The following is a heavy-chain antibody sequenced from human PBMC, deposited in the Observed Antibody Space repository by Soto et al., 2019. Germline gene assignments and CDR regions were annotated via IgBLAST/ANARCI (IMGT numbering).Heavy chain of an antibody. J-gene: IGHJ4*02. CDR2: IYWDDDK. V-gene: IGHV2-5*02. Sequence: SGPTLMNPAQTLTLTWTFSGFLLHTRGVHVGWIRQPPGKTLEWLALIYWDDDKRYRPFLKSRLTITKASNDQQVVLTMHNMDSVDTATYVYAHPGNMAAAGFYFDYWGQGALVTVSS. D-gene: IGHD6-13*01. CDR3: AHPGNMAAAGFYFDY. CDR1: GFLLHTRGVH.